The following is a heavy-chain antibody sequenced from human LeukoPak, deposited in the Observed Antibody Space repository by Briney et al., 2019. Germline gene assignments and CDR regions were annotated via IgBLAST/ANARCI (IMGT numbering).Heavy chain of an antibody. Sequence: GGSLRLSCTASGFTVSSNYMSWVRQAPGKGLEWLLVIYSGGNTYYADSVKGRFTISRDNSKNTVYLQMNSLRAEDTAVYYCAKGGVDPHPIYWGRGTLVTVSS. CDR3: AKGGVDPHPIY. CDR2: IYSGGNT. D-gene: IGHD5-12*01. V-gene: IGHV3-53*01. CDR1: GFTVSSNY. J-gene: IGHJ4*02.